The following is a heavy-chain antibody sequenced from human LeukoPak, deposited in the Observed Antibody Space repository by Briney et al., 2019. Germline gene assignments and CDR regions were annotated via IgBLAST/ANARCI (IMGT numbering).Heavy chain of an antibody. J-gene: IGHJ4*02. V-gene: IGHV4-34*01. Sequence: SETLSLTCAVYGASYNAYYWSWIRQPPGKGLEWIGDIDHRGTATYNPSLKSRLTISADASKNQFSLKLNSVTDADTAVYYCAVGITVLGVAASFDSWGQGNLVIVSS. D-gene: IGHD3-3*01. CDR2: IDHRGTA. CDR3: AVGITVLGVAASFDS. CDR1: GASYNAYY.